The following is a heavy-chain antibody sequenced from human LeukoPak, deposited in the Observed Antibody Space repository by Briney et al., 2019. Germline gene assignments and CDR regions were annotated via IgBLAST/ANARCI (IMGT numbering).Heavy chain of an antibody. J-gene: IGHJ5*02. D-gene: IGHD3-22*01. CDR2: INPNSGGT. CDR1: GYTFTGFY. V-gene: IGHV1-2*02. Sequence: ASVKVSCKASGYTFTGFYMHWVRQAPGQGLEWMGWINPNSGGTNYAQKFQGRVTITADESTSTAYMELSSLRSEDTAVYYCARDSSGYYPWGQGTLVTVSS. CDR3: ARDSSGYYP.